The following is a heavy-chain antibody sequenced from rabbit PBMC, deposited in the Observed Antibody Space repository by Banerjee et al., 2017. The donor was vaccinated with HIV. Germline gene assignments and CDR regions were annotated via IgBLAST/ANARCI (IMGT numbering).Heavy chain of an antibody. CDR2: IDTAVGST. CDR1: GFDLGSYYD. D-gene: IGHD4-2*01. J-gene: IGHJ4*01. CDR3: TRDDAGVAGYGPFNL. V-gene: IGHV1S45*01. Sequence: QQQLEESGGDLVKPEGSLTLTCKASGFDLGSYYDMCWVRQAPGKGLELIACIDTAVGSTDYASWTKGRFTISKTSTTVTLQMTSLTAADTATYFCTRDDAGVAGYGPFNLWGQGTLVT.